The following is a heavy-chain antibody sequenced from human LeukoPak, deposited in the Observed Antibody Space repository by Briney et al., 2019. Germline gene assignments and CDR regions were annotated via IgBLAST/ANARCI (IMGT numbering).Heavy chain of an antibody. D-gene: IGHD3-9*01. V-gene: IGHV3-33*01. CDR3: ARHYDILTDTEPGFDL. J-gene: IGHJ2*01. CDR2: IWYDGSKK. CDR1: GFTFSTSG. Sequence: GRSLRLSCAASGFTFSTSGMHWVRQAPGKGLEWVAVIWYDGSKKYSADSVKGRLTISRDNSKNTLYLQMNSLRAEDTAVYYCARHYDILTDTEPGFDLWGRGTLVTVSS.